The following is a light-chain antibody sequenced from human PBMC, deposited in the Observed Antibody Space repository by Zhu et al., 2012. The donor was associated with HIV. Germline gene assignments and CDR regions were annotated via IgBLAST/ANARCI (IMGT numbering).Light chain of an antibody. V-gene: IGKV1-5*03. CDR2: KAS. CDR1: QNVGRY. J-gene: IGKJ5*01. Sequence: DIQMTQSPSSLSASVGDRVTITCWASQNVGRYLAWYQQKPGKAPKALIYKASNLESGVPSRFSGSGSGTEFTLTISSLQPDDLATYYRQQYETYPLTFGQGTRLGIK. CDR3: QQYETYPLT.